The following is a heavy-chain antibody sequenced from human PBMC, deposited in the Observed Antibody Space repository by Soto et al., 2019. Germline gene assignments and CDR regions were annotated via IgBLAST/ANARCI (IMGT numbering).Heavy chain of an antibody. Sequence: GGSLRLSCAASGFTFSSYSMNWVRQAPGKGLEWVSYSSSSSSTIYYADSVKGRFTISRDNAKNSLYLQMNSLRDEDTAVYYCAKENSSGWYSFDYWGQGTLVPVSS. D-gene: IGHD6-13*01. CDR1: GFTFSSYS. V-gene: IGHV3-48*02. CDR3: AKENSSGWYSFDY. J-gene: IGHJ4*02. CDR2: SSSSSSTI.